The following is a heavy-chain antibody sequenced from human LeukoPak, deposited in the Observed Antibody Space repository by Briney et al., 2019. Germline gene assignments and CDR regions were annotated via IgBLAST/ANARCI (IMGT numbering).Heavy chain of an antibody. J-gene: IGHJ4*02. V-gene: IGHV3-7*01. CDR2: IKQDGSEK. Sequence: GGSLRLSCAASGFTFSSYWMSWFRQAPGKGLEWVANIKQDGSEKYYVDSVKGRFTISRDNAKNTLYLQMNSLRAEDTAVYYCASMDYYDSSPGDYWGQGTLVTVSS. CDR3: ASMDYYDSSPGDY. D-gene: IGHD3-22*01. CDR1: GFTFSSYW.